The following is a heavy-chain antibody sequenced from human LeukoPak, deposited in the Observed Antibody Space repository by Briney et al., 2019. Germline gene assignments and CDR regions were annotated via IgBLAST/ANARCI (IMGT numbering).Heavy chain of an antibody. CDR3: AREISGDDSGGTFDY. D-gene: IGHD3-22*01. J-gene: IGHJ4*02. Sequence: SGGSLRLSCAASGFTFSSYGMHWVRQAPGKGLEWVAVIWYDGSNKYYADSVKGRFTISRDNSKNTLYLQMNSLRAEDTAVYYCAREISGDDSGGTFDYWGQGTLVTVSS. V-gene: IGHV3-33*08. CDR1: GFTFSSYG. CDR2: IWYDGSNK.